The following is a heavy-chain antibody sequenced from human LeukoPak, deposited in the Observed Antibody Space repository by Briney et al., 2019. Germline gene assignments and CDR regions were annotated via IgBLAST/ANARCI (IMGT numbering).Heavy chain of an antibody. CDR1: GFTFSSYW. CDR2: IKQDGSEK. Sequence: GGSLRLSCAASGFTFSSYWMSWVRQAPGKGLEWVANIKQDGSEKYYVDSVKGRFTISRDNAKNSLYLQMNSLRAEDTAVYYCARGARITIFGGQKRNWFDPWGQGTLVTVSS. D-gene: IGHD3-3*01. CDR3: ARGARITIFGGQKRNWFDP. J-gene: IGHJ5*02. V-gene: IGHV3-7*01.